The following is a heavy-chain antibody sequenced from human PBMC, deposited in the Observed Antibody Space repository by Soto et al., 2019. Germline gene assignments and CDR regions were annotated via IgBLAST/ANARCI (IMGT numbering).Heavy chain of an antibody. V-gene: IGHV1-69*12. CDR1: GGTFSSYA. Sequence: QVQRVQSGAEVKKPGSSVKVSCKASGGTFSSYAISWVRQAPGQGLEWMGGIIPIFGTADYAQKFQGRVTITADESTSTAYMELSSLRSEHTAVYYWASHYDSSGYYYRGLDYWGQGTLVTVSS. CDR2: IIPIFGTA. J-gene: IGHJ4*02. CDR3: ASHYDSSGYYYRGLDY. D-gene: IGHD3-22*01.